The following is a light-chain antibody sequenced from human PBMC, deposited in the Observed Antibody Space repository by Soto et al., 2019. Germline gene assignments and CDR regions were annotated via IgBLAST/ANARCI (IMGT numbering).Light chain of an antibody. Sequence: QSALTQPASVSGSPGQSITISCTGTSSDVGSHNFVSWYQQHPGKAPELMIFEVSKRPSGFSNRVSGSKSGNTASLTIAGLQPEDEDDYYCYSYVGRISFGGGTKLTVL. J-gene: IGLJ2*01. V-gene: IGLV2-23*02. CDR1: SSDVGSHNF. CDR2: EVS. CDR3: YSYVGRIS.